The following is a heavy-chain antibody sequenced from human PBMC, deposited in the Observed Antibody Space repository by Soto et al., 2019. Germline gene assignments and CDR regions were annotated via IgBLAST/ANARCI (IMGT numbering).Heavy chain of an antibody. Sequence: QGQLVQSGPEVKKPGASVKVSCKASGYTFSRYGISWVRQAPGQGLEWMGWVSGYNGDTKYAQKVQGRVTMTIETTTSAALVVWSSLTSDDTAIYYCANKGPPPYYYGMDVWGQGTTVTVSS. CDR1: GYTFSRYG. J-gene: IGHJ6*02. CDR3: ANKGPPPYYYGMDV. CDR2: VSGYNGDT. V-gene: IGHV1-18*01.